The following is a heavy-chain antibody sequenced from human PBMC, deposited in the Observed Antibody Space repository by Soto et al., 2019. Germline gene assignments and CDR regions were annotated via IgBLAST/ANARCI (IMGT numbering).Heavy chain of an antibody. CDR3: LRNFDY. J-gene: IGHJ4*02. CDR2: INLSGST. Sequence: SETLSLTCTVSDKSFSGKYWGWIRQPPGEGLEWIGDINLSGSTNYNPSLKSRVTISIDTSRIQFSLILTSVTAADTAVYYCLRNFDYWGQGTPVTVSS. CDR1: DKSFSGKY. V-gene: IGHV4-34*01.